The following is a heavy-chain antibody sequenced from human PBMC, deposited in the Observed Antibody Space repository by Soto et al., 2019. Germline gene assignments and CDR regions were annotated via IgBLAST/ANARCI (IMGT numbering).Heavy chain of an antibody. CDR2: ISFDRNKK. D-gene: IGHD1-26*01. CDR3: ARDSLYSGSYFAY. Sequence: GGSLRLSCAASGFTFSSFSSYDMHWVRQAPGKGLEWVAEISFDRNKKDYADSVKGRFTISRDNSQNILYLQMNSLRSEDTAVYYCARDSLYSGSYFAYWGPGTLVTVSS. CDR1: GFTFSSFSSYD. J-gene: IGHJ4*02. V-gene: IGHV3-30-3*01.